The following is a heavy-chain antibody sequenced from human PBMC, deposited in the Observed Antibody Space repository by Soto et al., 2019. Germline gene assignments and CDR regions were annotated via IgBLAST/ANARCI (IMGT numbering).Heavy chain of an antibody. Sequence: HVQLVESGGGVVQPGRSLRLSCEGSGFTFRNHGMHWVRQAPGKGLEWLAVIWYDGSEKYHADSVRGRFFVSRDNAKYTLYLQMNSLTVEDTALYYCAMWGDNKVVDPGGQGPAVTVSS. J-gene: IGHJ5*02. V-gene: IGHV3-33*01. D-gene: IGHD1-26*01. CDR1: GFTFRNHG. CDR2: IWYDGSEK. CDR3: AMWGDNKVVDP.